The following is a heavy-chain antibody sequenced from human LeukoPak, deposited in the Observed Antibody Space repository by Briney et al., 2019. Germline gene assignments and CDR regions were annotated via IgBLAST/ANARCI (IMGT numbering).Heavy chain of an antibody. D-gene: IGHD4-17*01. Sequence: PSQTLSLTCVVSGGSVSSGSYYWSWIRQPPGKGLEWIGYIYYSGSTNYNPSLKSRVTISVDTSKNQFSLKLSSVTAADTAVYYCARDSAGDYVLDYWGQGTLVTVSS. CDR1: GGSVSSGSYY. J-gene: IGHJ4*02. CDR2: IYYSGST. CDR3: ARDSAGDYVLDY. V-gene: IGHV4-61*01.